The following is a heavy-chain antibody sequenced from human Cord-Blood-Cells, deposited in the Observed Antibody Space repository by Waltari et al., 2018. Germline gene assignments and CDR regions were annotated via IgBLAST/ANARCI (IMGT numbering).Heavy chain of an antibody. CDR3: ARDMAAAGAFDI. Sequence: QVQLVESGGGVVHPGRSLRLSCATSGSHYSSYGMHWVRQAPGKGREWVAVIWYDGSNNYYADSVKGRFTISRDNSKNTLYLQMNSLRAEDTAVYYCARDMAAAGAFDIWGQGTMVTVSS. CDR1: GSHYSSYG. D-gene: IGHD6-13*01. V-gene: IGHV3-33*01. J-gene: IGHJ3*02. CDR2: IWYDGSNN.